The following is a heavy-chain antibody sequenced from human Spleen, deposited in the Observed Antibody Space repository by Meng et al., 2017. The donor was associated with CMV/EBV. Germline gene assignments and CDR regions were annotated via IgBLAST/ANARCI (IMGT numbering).Heavy chain of an antibody. J-gene: IGHJ4*02. CDR3: ARVDNGYDLPFDF. CDR1: GFTFTNYA. V-gene: IGHV3-30*01. D-gene: IGHD5-12*01. CDR2: ISFDGTNK. Sequence: CAASGFTFTNYALQWVRQAPGKGLEWVTFISFDGTNKYYADSVRGRFTISRDNSKNTVYLQMNSLRPEDTGVYYCARVDNGYDLPFDFWGQGILVTVSS.